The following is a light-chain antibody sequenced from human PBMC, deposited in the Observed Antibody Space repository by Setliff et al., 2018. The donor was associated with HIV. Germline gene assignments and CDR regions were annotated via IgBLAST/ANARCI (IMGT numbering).Light chain of an antibody. CDR3: QSYDRTLSGSV. CDR2: ITK. V-gene: IGLV1-40*01. J-gene: IGLJ1*01. Sequence: QSVLTQPPSVSGAPGQRVTISCTGSSSNIGSGFDVHWYQQIPGTAPKLLIYITKNRPSGVPDRFSGSKSGTSASLVITGLQAEDEADYYCQSYDRTLSGSVFGTGTKVTVL. CDR1: SSNIGSGFD.